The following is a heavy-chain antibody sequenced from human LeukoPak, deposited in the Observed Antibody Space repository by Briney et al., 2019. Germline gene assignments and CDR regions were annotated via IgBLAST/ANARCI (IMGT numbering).Heavy chain of an antibody. J-gene: IGHJ3*02. CDR2: IYYSGST. V-gene: IGHV4-31*03. CDR1: GGSISSGGYY. CDR3: AVAYYDSSGYYRDAFDI. Sequence: PSETLSLTCTVSGGSISSGGYYWRWIRQHPGKGLEWIGYIYYSGSTYYNPSLKSRVTISVDTSKNQFSLKLSSVTAADTAVYYCAVAYYDSSGYYRDAFDIWGQGTMVTVSS. D-gene: IGHD3-22*01.